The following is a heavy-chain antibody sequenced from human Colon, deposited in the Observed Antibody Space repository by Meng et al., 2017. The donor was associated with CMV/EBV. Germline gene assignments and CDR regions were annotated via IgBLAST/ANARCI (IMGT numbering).Heavy chain of an antibody. V-gene: IGHV3-66*01. D-gene: IGHD1-26*01. CDR1: GFTVSSTH. CDR3: ARGYSGTSS. Sequence: VESGGDLGPPGATLSLSCAASGFTVSSTHMSWVRQAPGKGLEWVSVIYSGGSTFYADSVKGRFTISRDNSKNTLYLQMNSLSAEDTAVYYCARGYSGTSSWGQGTLVTVSS. J-gene: IGHJ4*02. CDR2: IYSGGST.